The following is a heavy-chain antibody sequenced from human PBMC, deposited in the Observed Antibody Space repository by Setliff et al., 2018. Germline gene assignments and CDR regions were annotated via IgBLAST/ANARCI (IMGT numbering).Heavy chain of an antibody. J-gene: IGHJ5*02. Sequence: SETLSLTCTVSGDSISSYYWSWIRQPPGKGLEWIGYIYYSGSTNYNPSLKSRVTMSVATFENHFSLKLNSLIAADTAVYYCARVTNWGLDLRFDPWGQGILVTVSS. V-gene: IGHV4-59*01. CDR1: GDSISSYY. D-gene: IGHD7-27*01. CDR3: ARVTNWGLDLRFDP. CDR2: IYYSGST.